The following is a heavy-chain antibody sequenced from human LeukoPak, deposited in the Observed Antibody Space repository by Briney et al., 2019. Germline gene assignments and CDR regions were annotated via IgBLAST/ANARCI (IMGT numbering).Heavy chain of an antibody. CDR2: ISSSSSYI. J-gene: IGHJ4*02. Sequence: GGSLRLSCAASGFTFSSYSMNWVRQAPGKGLEWVSSISSSSSYIYYADSVKGRFTISRDNAKNSLYLQMNSLRAEDTAVYYCARDVLSRSDLFDYWGQGTLVTVSS. CDR3: ARDVLSRSDLFDY. CDR1: GFTFSSYS. V-gene: IGHV3-21*01. D-gene: IGHD1-26*01.